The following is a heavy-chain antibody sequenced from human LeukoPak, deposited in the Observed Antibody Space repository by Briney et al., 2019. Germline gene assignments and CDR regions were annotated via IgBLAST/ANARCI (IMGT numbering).Heavy chain of an antibody. CDR1: GGTFISYA. V-gene: IGHV1-69*13. D-gene: IGHD2-15*01. CDR3: ARDRAYCSGGSCYSSSWFDP. Sequence: GASVKVSCKASGGTFISYAISWVRQAPGQGLEWMGGIIPIFGTANYAQKFQGRVTITADESTSTAYMELSSLRSEDTAVYYCARDRAYCSGGSCYSSSWFDPWGQGTLVTVSS. J-gene: IGHJ5*02. CDR2: IIPIFGTA.